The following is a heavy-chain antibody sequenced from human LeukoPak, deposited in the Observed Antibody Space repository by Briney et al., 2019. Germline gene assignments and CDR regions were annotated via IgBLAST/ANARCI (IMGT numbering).Heavy chain of an antibody. D-gene: IGHD3-10*01. Sequence: GGSLRLSCAASGFNFSNYAMHWVRQGPGKGLEWVAGLSYDGSSTHSADSVKGRFTVSRDNSRNTLYLQINSLTTEDTALYYCAKVLGIWFGDSIFDSWGQGTLVTVSS. CDR3: AKVLGIWFGDSIFDS. CDR1: GFNFSNYA. V-gene: IGHV3-30*18. J-gene: IGHJ4*02. CDR2: LSYDGSST.